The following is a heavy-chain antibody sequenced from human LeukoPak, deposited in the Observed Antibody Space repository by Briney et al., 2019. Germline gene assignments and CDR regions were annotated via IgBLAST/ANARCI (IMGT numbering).Heavy chain of an antibody. CDR1: GFTFSSYS. J-gene: IGHJ3*02. CDR3: ARDRQQQLVGTSFDI. Sequence: GGSLRLSCAASGFTFSSYSMNWVRQARGKGLGWVSYSSRSGTTMYYADSVKGRFTISRDNAKNSLYPQMNSLRAEDSAVYYCARDRQQQLVGTSFDIWGQGTMVTVSS. V-gene: IGHV3-48*04. D-gene: IGHD6-13*01. CDR2: SSRSGTTM.